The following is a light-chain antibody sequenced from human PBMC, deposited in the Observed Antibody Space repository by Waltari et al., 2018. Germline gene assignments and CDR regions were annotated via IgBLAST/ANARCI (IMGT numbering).Light chain of an antibody. J-gene: IGKJ1*01. CDR1: QGISTY. Sequence: VIWMTQSPSLLSASPGDRVTITCRMSQGISTYLAWYQQKPGRAPDLLFHGASILHSWVPSRFSGSGSGTDFTLTISSLQSEDVATYYCQHYYNFPWTFGQGTKVEIK. CDR2: GAS. V-gene: IGKV1D-8*03. CDR3: QHYYNFPWT.